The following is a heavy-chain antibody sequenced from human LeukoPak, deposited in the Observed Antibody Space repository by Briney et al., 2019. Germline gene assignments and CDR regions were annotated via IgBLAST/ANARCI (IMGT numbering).Heavy chain of an antibody. Sequence: SETLSLTCTVSGGSISSYYWSWVRQPPGKGLEWIGYIYYSGNINYNPSLKSRVTISVDTSKNQFSLKLSSVTAADTAVYYCARDHRGIRGQYGMDVWGQGTTVTVSS. D-gene: IGHD3-10*01. CDR3: ARDHRGIRGQYGMDV. CDR1: GGSISSYY. J-gene: IGHJ6*02. V-gene: IGHV4-59*01. CDR2: IYYSGNI.